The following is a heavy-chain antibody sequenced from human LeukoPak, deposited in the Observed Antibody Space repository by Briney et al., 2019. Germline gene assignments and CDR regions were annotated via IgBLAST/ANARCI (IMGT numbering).Heavy chain of an antibody. CDR3: ARRADHWYFDL. J-gene: IGHJ2*01. V-gene: IGHV4-59*08. Sequence: SETLSLTCTVSGGSISSYYWSWIRQPPGKGLEWIGYIYYSGSTNYNPSLKSRVTISVDTSKNQFSLKLSSVTAADTAVYYCARRADHWYFDLWGRGTLVTVSS. CDR1: GGSISSYY. CDR2: IYYSGST.